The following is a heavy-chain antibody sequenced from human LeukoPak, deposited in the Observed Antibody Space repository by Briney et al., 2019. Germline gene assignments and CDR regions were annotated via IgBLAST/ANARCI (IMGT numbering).Heavy chain of an antibody. V-gene: IGHV2-70*11. CDR2: IDWDDDK. CDR1: GFSLSTSGMC. CDR3: ARIRIAARHPYAGRVFDY. Sequence: SGPTLVNPTQTLTLTCTFSGFSLSTSGMCVSWIRQPPGKALEWLARIDWDDDKYYSTSLKTRLTISKDTSKNQVVLTMTNMDPVDTATYYCARIRIAARHPYAGRVFDYWGQGTLVTVSS. D-gene: IGHD6-13*01. J-gene: IGHJ4*02.